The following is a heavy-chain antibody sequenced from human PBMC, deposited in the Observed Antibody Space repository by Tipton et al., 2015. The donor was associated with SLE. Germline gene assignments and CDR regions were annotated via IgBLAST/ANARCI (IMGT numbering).Heavy chain of an antibody. J-gene: IGHJ5*02. D-gene: IGHD4-11*01. CDR2: IDSGGST. CDR3: ASLRGSNNNWFDP. CDR1: GGSFTSYF. V-gene: IGHV4-34*01. Sequence: TLSLTCAVYGGSFTSYFWTWVRQPPGKGLEWIGEIDSGGSTNYNPSLKSRVSLSLDSSRNQFSLKLSSVTAADTAVYYCASLRGSNNNWFDPWGQGTLVSVSS.